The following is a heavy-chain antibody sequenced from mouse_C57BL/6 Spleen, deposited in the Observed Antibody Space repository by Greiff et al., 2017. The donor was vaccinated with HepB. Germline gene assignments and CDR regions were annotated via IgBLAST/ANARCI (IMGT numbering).Heavy chain of an antibody. Sequence: VQLQQSGPELVKPGASVKISCKASGYTFTDYYMNWVKQSHGKSLEWIGDINPNNGGTSYNQKFKGKATLTVDKSSSTAYMELRSLTSEDSAVYYCARGGYYGDAAWFAYWGQGTLVTVSA. J-gene: IGHJ3*01. V-gene: IGHV1-26*01. CDR1: GYTFTDYY. CDR3: ARGGYYGDAAWFAY. D-gene: IGHD2-13*01. CDR2: INPNNGGT.